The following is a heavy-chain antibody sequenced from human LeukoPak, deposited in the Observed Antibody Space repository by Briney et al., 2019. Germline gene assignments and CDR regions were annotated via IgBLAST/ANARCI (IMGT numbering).Heavy chain of an antibody. CDR2: IYYSGST. Sequence: SETLSLTCTVSGGSISSSSYYWGWIRQPPGEGLEWIGSIYYSGSTYYNPSLKSRVTISVDTSKNQFSLKLSSVTAADTAVYYCARLWVGASQRGTDYWGQGTLVTVSS. CDR1: GGSISSSSYY. V-gene: IGHV4-39*01. D-gene: IGHD1-26*01. J-gene: IGHJ4*02. CDR3: ARLWVGASQRGTDY.